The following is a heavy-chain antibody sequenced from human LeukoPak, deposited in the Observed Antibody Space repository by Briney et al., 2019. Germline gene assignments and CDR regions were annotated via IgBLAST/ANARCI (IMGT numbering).Heavy chain of an antibody. CDR1: GFIFSSYA. Sequence: GGSLRLSCAASGFIFSSYAMSWVRQAPGKGLEWVSGISGSGDSIYYADSVKGRFTISRDNSKTTLYLQMHSLRAGDTAVYYCAKSGDFWSGYYYYYYMDVWGKGTSVTVSS. V-gene: IGHV3-23*01. D-gene: IGHD3-3*01. J-gene: IGHJ6*03. CDR2: ISGSGDSI. CDR3: AKSGDFWSGYYYYYYMDV.